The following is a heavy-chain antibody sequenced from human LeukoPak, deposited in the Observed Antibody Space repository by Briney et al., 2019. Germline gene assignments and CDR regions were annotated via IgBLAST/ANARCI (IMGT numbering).Heavy chain of an antibody. J-gene: IGHJ4*02. V-gene: IGHV3-74*01. CDR2: IDSDGYST. CDR1: GFTFDDYA. D-gene: IGHD1-1*01. Sequence: QSGGSLRLSCAASGFTFDDYAMHWVRQAPGKGLVWVSRIDSDGYSTAYADSVKGRFTISRDNAKNTLYLQMNSLRAEDTAVYYCASEGTTGTTRGPDYWGQGTLVTVSS. CDR3: ASEGTTGTTRGPDY.